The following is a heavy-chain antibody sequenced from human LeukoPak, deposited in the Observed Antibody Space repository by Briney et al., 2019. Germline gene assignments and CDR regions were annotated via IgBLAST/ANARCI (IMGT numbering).Heavy chain of an antibody. CDR3: AKDTSIGRYCTNGVCSPFDY. Sequence: GGSLRLSCAGSGFTFSSYAMSWVRQAPGKGLEWVSAICDAGATTYDADSVKGRFTSARDNSRSALYLQMNSLRAEDTALYYCAKDTSIGRYCTNGVCSPFDYWGQGTLVTDPS. V-gene: IGHV3-23*01. CDR1: GFTFSSYA. J-gene: IGHJ4*02. CDR2: ICDAGATT. D-gene: IGHD2-8*01.